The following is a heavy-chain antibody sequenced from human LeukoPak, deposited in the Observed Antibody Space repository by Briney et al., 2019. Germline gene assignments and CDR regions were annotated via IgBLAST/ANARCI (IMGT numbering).Heavy chain of an antibody. V-gene: IGHV1-69*05. J-gene: IGHJ4*02. CDR3: ARGDSGYDYGFDN. CDR2: IIPIYGTT. CDR1: GGTFSSHA. Sequence: SVKVSCKASGGTFSSHAISWVRQAPGQGLEWVGGIIPIYGTTNYAQKFQGRVTITMDESTSTGYIELRSLRSDDTAVYYCARGDSGYDYGFDNWGQGTLVTVSS. D-gene: IGHD5-12*01.